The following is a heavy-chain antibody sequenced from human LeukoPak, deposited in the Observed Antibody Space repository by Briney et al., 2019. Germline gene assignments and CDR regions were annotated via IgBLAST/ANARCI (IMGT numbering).Heavy chain of an antibody. CDR1: GASINNYF. Sequence: SETLSLTCIVSGASINNYFWTCIRQPAGKGLEWIGRIYSGGSTIYNPSLNSRVTMSLDTSKNQFSLKLISVTAADTAVYYCARNSGDYWGQGTLVTVSS. D-gene: IGHD4-23*01. V-gene: IGHV4-4*07. CDR2: IYSGGST. J-gene: IGHJ4*02. CDR3: ARNSGDY.